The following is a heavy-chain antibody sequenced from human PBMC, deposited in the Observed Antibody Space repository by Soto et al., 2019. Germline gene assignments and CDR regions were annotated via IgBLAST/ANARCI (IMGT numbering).Heavy chain of an antibody. D-gene: IGHD6-6*01. CDR3: ARGSYSSSGYFDY. J-gene: IGHJ4*02. CDR1: GFTFSSYS. Sequence: GGSLRLSCAASGFTFSSYSMHWVRQAPGKGLEWVSSISSTDTYIYYANSVRGRFTISRDNAKNSLYLQMNSLRAEDTAVYYCARGSYSSSGYFDYWGQGTLVTVSS. V-gene: IGHV3-21*01. CDR2: ISSTDTYI.